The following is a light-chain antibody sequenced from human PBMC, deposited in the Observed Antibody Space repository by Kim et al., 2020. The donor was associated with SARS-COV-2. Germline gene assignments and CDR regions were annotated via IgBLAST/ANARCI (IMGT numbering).Light chain of an antibody. CDR2: RAS. CDR3: QQYYSLST. CDR1: QSIGTS. Sequence: LSASVGDRVTITCRASQSIGTSLAWFQQKSGKAPKVLIYRASSLESGVPSRFSGSGSGTEFTLTISSLQPDDFATYYCQQYYSLSTFGQGTKLEIK. J-gene: IGKJ2*01. V-gene: IGKV1-5*03.